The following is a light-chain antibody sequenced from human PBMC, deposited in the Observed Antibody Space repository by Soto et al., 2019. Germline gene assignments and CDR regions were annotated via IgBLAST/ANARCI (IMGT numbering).Light chain of an antibody. Sequence: QSVLTQPPSVSGAPGQRVTISCTGSSSNIGAGYDVHWYQQLLGTAPKLLIYGNSNRPSGVPDRFSGSKSGTSASLAITGLQAEDEADYYCQSYDSNLGGYVFGTGTKVTV. J-gene: IGLJ1*01. CDR3: QSYDSNLGGYV. CDR1: SSNIGAGYD. CDR2: GNS. V-gene: IGLV1-40*01.